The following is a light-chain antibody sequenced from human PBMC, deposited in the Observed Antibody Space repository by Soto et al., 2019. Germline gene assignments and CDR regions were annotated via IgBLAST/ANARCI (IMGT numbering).Light chain of an antibody. J-gene: IGLJ1*01. Sequence: QSVLTQPASVSGSPGQSITISCTGTSSDVGSYNLVSWYQQHPGKAPKLMIYEGSKRPSGVSNRFSGSKSGNTASLTISGLQAADEVDYYCSLYTSENTYVFGTGTKVTVL. CDR2: EGS. V-gene: IGLV2-14*02. CDR1: SSDVGSYNL. CDR3: SLYTSENTYV.